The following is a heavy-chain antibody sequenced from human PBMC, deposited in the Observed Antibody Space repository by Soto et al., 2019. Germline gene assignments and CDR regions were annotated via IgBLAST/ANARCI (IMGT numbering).Heavy chain of an antibody. CDR3: ARDDASHYYDFWSGYYKYYYYGMDV. Sequence: ASVKVSCKASGYTFTSYGISWVRQAPGQGLEWMGWISAYNGNTNYAQKHQGRVTMTTDTSTSTAYMELRSLRSDDTAVYYCARDDASHYYDFWSGYYKYYYYGMDVWGQGTTVTV. D-gene: IGHD3-3*01. CDR2: ISAYNGNT. J-gene: IGHJ6*02. V-gene: IGHV1-18*01. CDR1: GYTFTSYG.